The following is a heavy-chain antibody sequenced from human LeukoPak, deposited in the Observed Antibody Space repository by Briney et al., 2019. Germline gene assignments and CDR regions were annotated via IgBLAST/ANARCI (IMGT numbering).Heavy chain of an antibody. Sequence: GGSLRLSCAASGITFSTYAMSWVRLAPGKGLEWVSGINWNGGSTGYADSVKGRFTISRGNAKNSLYLQMNSLRAEDTALYYCARGGWFGELLFDYWGQGTLVTVSS. CDR2: INWNGGST. CDR1: GITFSTYA. J-gene: IGHJ4*02. D-gene: IGHD3-10*01. V-gene: IGHV3-20*04. CDR3: ARGGWFGELLFDY.